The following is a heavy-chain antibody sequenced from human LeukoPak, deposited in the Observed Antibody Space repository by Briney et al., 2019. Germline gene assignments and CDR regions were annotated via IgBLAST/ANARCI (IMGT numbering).Heavy chain of an antibody. V-gene: IGHV3-21*01. J-gene: IGHJ4*02. CDR3: ASASTASSPLDY. CDR2: ISSSSSYI. Sequence: GGSLRLSCAASGFTFRSYSMNWVRQAPGKGLEWVSSISSSSSYIYYADSVKGRFTISRDNAKNSLYLQMNSLRAEDTAVYYCASASTASSPLDYWGQGTLVTVSS. D-gene: IGHD2-2*01. CDR1: GFTFRSYS.